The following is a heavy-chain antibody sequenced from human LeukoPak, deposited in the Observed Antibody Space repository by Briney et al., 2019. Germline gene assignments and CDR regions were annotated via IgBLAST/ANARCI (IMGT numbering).Heavy chain of an antibody. CDR2: INPNSGGT. CDR3: ARDGAVRGRSNWFDP. Sequence: GASVKVSCKASGYTFTGHYMHWVRQAPGQGLEWMGWINPNSGGTNYAQKFQGRVTMTRDTSISTAYMELSRLRSDDTAVYYCARDGAVRGRSNWFDPWGQGTLVTVSS. D-gene: IGHD3-10*01. CDR1: GYTFTGHY. V-gene: IGHV1-2*02. J-gene: IGHJ5*02.